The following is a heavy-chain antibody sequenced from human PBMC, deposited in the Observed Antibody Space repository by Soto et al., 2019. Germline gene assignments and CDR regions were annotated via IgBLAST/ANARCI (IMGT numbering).Heavy chain of an antibody. CDR1: GFDFSSYS. Sequence: EVHLVESGGGLVKPGGSLRLSCAASGFDFSSYSMNWVRQAPGKGLEWVSSINEDSSYIYYAHSLRGRFTISRDNAKEPLYLQMTSLRAEDKAVYYCVRDFGWYFRSGYMDFWGDGATVTVSS. D-gene: IGHD3-3*01. V-gene: IGHV3-21*01. J-gene: IGHJ6*03. CDR2: INEDSSYI. CDR3: VRDFGWYFRSGYMDF.